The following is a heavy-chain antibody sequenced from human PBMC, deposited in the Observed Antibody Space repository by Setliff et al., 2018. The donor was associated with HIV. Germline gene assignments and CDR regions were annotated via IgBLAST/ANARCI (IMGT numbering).Heavy chain of an antibody. CDR3: GGGYYDTSGYQPIDY. CDR2: VIPMYITV. J-gene: IGHJ4*02. V-gene: IGHV1-69*05. Sequence: GASVKVSCKASGGSFSSFGINWVRQAPGQGLEWMGGVIPMYITVNYAQKFQGRVTITTDESTSTAYMELSSLRSEDTAVYYCGGGYYDTSGYQPIDYWGQGTLVTVSS. D-gene: IGHD3-22*01. CDR1: GGSFSSFG.